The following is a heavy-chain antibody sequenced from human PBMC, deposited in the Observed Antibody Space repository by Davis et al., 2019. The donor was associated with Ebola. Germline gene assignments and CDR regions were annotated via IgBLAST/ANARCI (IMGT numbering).Heavy chain of an antibody. D-gene: IGHD6-19*01. J-gene: IGHJ3*02. CDR3: ERGWELTRGWYLASDI. CDR2: INPNTDDR. V-gene: IGHV1-2*02. Sequence: ASVKVSCKTSGYIFTGYYMHWARQAPGQGLEWMGWINPNTDDRGYVQKFQDRVTMTRDTSTRKAYMELRSLRSDDTATYYCERGWELTRGWYLASDIWGQGTMVTVSP. CDR1: GYIFTGYY.